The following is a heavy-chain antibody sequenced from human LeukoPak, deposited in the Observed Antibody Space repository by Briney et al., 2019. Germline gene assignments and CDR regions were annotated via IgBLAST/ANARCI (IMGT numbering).Heavy chain of an antibody. CDR1: GGSIRSYY. D-gene: IGHD3-22*01. CDR2: IYYSGST. Sequence: PSETLSLTCTVSGGSIRSYYWSWIRQPPGKGLEWIGYIYYSGSTNYNPSLKSRVTISVDTSKNQFSLKLSSVTAADTAVYYCARHYYDSSGYPYYYYYGMDVWGQGTTVTVSS. J-gene: IGHJ6*02. V-gene: IGHV4-59*08. CDR3: ARHYYDSSGYPYYYYYGMDV.